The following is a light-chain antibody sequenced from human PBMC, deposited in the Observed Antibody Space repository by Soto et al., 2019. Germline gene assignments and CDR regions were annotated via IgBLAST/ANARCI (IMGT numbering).Light chain of an antibody. CDR3: QQYGSSPTWT. Sequence: EIVLTQSPGTLSLSPGERATLSCRASQSVSSSYLAWYQQKPGLAPRLLIYGASSRATGIPDRFSGSGSGTDFTLTISRLEPEDFAVYYCQQYGSSPTWTFGQGTKVEIK. J-gene: IGKJ1*01. CDR2: GAS. CDR1: QSVSSSY. V-gene: IGKV3-20*01.